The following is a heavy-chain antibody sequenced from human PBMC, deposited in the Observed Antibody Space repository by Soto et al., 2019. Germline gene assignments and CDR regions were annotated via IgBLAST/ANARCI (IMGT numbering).Heavy chain of an antibody. V-gene: IGHV4-31*03. CDR3: ARDRDYSNYFDY. D-gene: IGHD4-4*01. Sequence: PSETLSLTCTVSGGSISSGGYSWTWIRQHPGKGLEWIGYIYYSGSTYYKPSLKSRVTISVDTSKNQLSLKLSSVTAADTAVYYCARDRDYSNYFDYWGQGTLVTVSS. J-gene: IGHJ4*02. CDR2: IYYSGST. CDR1: GGSISSGGYS.